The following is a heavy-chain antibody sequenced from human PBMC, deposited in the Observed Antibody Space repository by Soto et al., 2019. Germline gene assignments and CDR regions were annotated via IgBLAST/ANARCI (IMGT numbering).Heavy chain of an antibody. J-gene: IGHJ5*02. CDR2: INNDGSTT. CDR1: GFTFSRYG. Sequence: XVSLRLSCAASGFTFSRYGMQWVRQAPGKGLVWVSYINNDGSTTTYADSVKGRFTISRDNAKNTLYLLMNSLSAEDTAVYYCARGKAEYDSSGFIMHGGSSCPACLGTFDPWGQGTLVTVSS. V-gene: IGHV3-74*01. CDR3: ARGKAEYDSSGFIMHGGSSCPACLGTFDP. D-gene: IGHD3-22*01.